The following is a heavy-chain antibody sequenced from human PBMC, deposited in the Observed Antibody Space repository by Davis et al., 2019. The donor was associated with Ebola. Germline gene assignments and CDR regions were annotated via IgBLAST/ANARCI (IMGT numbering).Heavy chain of an antibody. V-gene: IGHV3-23*01. J-gene: IGHJ4*02. Sequence: PGGSLRLSCAASGFTFSSYAMSWVRQAPGKGLEWVSAISGSGGSTYYADSVKGRFTISRDNSKNTLYLQMNSLRAEDTAVYYCAKPRQFWIGMPVGYWGQGTLVTVSS. D-gene: IGHD3-3*01. CDR2: ISGSGGST. CDR3: AKPRQFWIGMPVGY. CDR1: GFTFSSYA.